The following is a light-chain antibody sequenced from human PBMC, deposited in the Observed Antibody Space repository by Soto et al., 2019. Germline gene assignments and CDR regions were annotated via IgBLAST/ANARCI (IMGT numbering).Light chain of an antibody. Sequence: IQVTQSPFSVSASVGDRVTITCRASQPISSWLAWYQQKPGQPPNLLIYSASTLRSGVPSRFSGSESGTLFTLTITNLQPEDFATYYCLQSDTFPYTFGLGTKLEIK. CDR1: QPISSW. J-gene: IGKJ2*01. CDR2: SAS. CDR3: LQSDTFPYT. V-gene: IGKV1-12*01.